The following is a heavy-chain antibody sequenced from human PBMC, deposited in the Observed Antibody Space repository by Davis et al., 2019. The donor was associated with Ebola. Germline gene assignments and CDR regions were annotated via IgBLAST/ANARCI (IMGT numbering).Heavy chain of an antibody. Sequence: PGGSLRLSCAASGFTFDDYAMHWVRQAPGKGLEWVSGISWNSGSIGYADSVKGRFTISRDNAQNSLFLQMNSLRGEDTAFYYCAKDIGHDYGSDYWGQGTLVTVSS. CDR1: GFTFDDYA. CDR2: ISWNSGSI. J-gene: IGHJ4*02. CDR3: AKDIGHDYGSDY. D-gene: IGHD4-17*01. V-gene: IGHV3-9*01.